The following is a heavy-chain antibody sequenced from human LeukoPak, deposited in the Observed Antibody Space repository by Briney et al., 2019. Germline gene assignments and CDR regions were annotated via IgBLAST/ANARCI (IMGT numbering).Heavy chain of an antibody. V-gene: IGHV3-48*02. CDR2: ISSSSSTI. J-gene: IGHJ6*02. Sequence: PGGSLRLSCAASGFTFSSYSMNWVRQAPGKGLEWVSYISSSSSTIYYADSVKGRFTISRDNAKNSLYLQMNSLRDEDTAVYYCARRNDVATPGFLRRKGKNGMDVWGQGTTVTVSS. CDR1: GFTFSSYS. D-gene: IGHD5-12*01. CDR3: ARRNDVATPGFLRRKGKNGMDV.